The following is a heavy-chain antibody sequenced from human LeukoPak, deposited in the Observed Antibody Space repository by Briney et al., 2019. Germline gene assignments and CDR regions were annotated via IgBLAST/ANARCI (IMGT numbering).Heavy chain of an antibody. CDR3: VRDDGDV. CDR2: LSGSGEII. J-gene: IGHJ6*04. Sequence: PGGSLRLSCAASGFTFSDYYMSWVRQAPGKGLEWVSFLSGSGEIIYYADSVKGRFTISKDNAKNSLDLQTNSLTVEDTAIYYCVRDDGDVWGKGTTVTVSS. V-gene: IGHV3-11*04. CDR1: GFTFSDYY.